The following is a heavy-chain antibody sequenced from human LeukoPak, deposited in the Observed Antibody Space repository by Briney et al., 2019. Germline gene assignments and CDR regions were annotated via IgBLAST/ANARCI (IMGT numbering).Heavy chain of an antibody. D-gene: IGHD2-15*01. CDR2: IYYSGSN. V-gene: IGHV4-39*07. Sequence: SETLSLTCTVSGGSISSSGYYWGWIRQPPGKGLEWIGSIYYSGSNYYNPSLKSRATISVDTSKNQFSLKLSSVTAADTAVYYCASDQRGYCSGGSCTRSGFDYWGQGTLVTVSS. CDR3: ASDQRGYCSGGSCTRSGFDY. J-gene: IGHJ4*02. CDR1: GGSISSSGYY.